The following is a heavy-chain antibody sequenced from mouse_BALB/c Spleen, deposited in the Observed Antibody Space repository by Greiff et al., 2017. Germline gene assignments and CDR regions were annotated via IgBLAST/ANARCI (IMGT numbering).Heavy chain of an antibody. Sequence: EVQVVESGGGLVKPGGSLKLSCAASGFAFSSYDMSWVRQTPEKRLEWVAYISSGGGSTYYPDTVKGRFTISRDNAKNTLYLQMSSLKSEDTAMYYCARHPYGYDYFDYWGQGTTLTVSS. J-gene: IGHJ2*01. CDR1: GFAFSSYD. V-gene: IGHV5-12-1*01. CDR3: ARHPYGYDYFDY. CDR2: ISSGGGST. D-gene: IGHD2-2*01.